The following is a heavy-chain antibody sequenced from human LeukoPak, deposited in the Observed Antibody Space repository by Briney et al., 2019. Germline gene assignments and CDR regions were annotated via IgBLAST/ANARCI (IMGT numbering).Heavy chain of an antibody. V-gene: IGHV3-7*04. J-gene: IGHJ4*02. CDR3: ARLGYSAYETYYFDY. Sequence: PGGSLRLSCAASGFTFSRYWMSWARQAPGKGLEWVAYINQDGSGTYYVDSVKGRFTISRDNAKNSLFLQMNSLRVEDTAVYYCARLGYSAYETYYFDYWGQGSLVTVSS. D-gene: IGHD5-12*01. CDR1: GFTFSRYW. CDR2: INQDGSGT.